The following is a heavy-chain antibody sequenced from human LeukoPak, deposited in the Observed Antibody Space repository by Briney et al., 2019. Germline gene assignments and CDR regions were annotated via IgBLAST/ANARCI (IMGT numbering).Heavy chain of an antibody. V-gene: IGHV4-4*07. CDR2: VYVTGST. J-gene: IGHJ5*02. D-gene: IGHD6-19*01. Sequence: SETLSLTCTVPGDSISSYYWSWIRQPAGKGLEWIGRVYVTGSTNLNPALQSRVTMSVDASKNQFSLKLTSVTAADTAVYYCARDRQWLVDHWGQGTLVTVSS. CDR3: ARDRQWLVDH. CDR1: GDSISSYY.